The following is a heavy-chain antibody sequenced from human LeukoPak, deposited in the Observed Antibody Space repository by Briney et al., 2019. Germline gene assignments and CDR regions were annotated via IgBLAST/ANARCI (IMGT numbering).Heavy chain of an antibody. CDR2: IIPIFGTA. J-gene: IGHJ3*02. CDR3: ARQVGVDAFDI. CDR1: GGTFSSYA. D-gene: IGHD1-26*01. V-gene: IGHV1-69*13. Sequence: EASVKVSCKASGGTFSSYAISWVRQAPGQGLEWMGGIIPIFGTANYAQKFQGRVTITADESTSTAYMELSSLRSEDTAVYYCARQVGVDAFDIWGQGTMVTVSS.